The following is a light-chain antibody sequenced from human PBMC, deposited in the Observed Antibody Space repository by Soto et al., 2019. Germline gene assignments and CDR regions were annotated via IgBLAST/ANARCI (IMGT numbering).Light chain of an antibody. J-gene: IGLJ2*01. Sequence: QSALTQPPSASGSPGQSVTISCTGTSSDVCGYNYVSWYQHHPDKAPKLIIYEVYKRPSGVPDRFSGSKSGNTASLTVSGLQAEDEAEYYCSSYAASDSFVVFGGGTKLTVL. CDR3: SSYAASDSFVV. CDR1: SSDVCGYNY. CDR2: EVY. V-gene: IGLV2-8*01.